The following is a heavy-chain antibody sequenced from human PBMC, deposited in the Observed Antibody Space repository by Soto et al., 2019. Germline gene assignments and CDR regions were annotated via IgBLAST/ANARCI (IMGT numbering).Heavy chain of an antibody. Sequence: PSETLSLTCIVSGDSVTSGSYYWTWLRQPPGKGLEWIGYISYTGRTKYNPSLQSRVTISVDTSKNDFSLNLSSVTAADTAEYFCAREWGLLPYYVMNVWGHGTAVTVSS. J-gene: IGHJ6*02. CDR3: AREWGLLPYYVMNV. CDR2: ISYTGRT. CDR1: GDSVTSGSYY. D-gene: IGHD7-27*01. V-gene: IGHV4-61*03.